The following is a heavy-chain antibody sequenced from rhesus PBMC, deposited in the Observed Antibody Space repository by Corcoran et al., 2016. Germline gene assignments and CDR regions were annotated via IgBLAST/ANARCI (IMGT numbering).Heavy chain of an antibody. CDR1: GFTFSSYG. CDR3: AKRGIAGTETHFDY. Sequence: EVQLVETGGGLVQPGGSLKLSCAASGFTFSSYGMSWVRQATGEGLGWVSVINSGGSSTYYEESVKGRFTISRDNSKNTLSLQMNSLRAEDTAVYYCAKRGIAGTETHFDYWGQGVLVTVSS. CDR2: INSGGSST. V-gene: IGHV3S5*01. J-gene: IGHJ4*01. D-gene: IGHD1-20*01.